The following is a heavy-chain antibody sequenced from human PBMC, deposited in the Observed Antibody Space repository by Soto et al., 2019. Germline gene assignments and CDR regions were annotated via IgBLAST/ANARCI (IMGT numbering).Heavy chain of an antibody. CDR1: GGSISSNNW. CDR3: ACDLAVAGTLGWFDP. D-gene: IGHD6-19*01. J-gene: IGHJ5*02. CDR2: IYHSGST. V-gene: IGHV4-4*02. Sequence: QVQLQESGPGLVKPSGTLSLTCAVSGGSISSNNWWSWVRQPPGKGLEWIGEIYHSGSTNYNPSLKSRVTISVDKSKNQFSLKLSSVTAADTAVYYCACDLAVAGTLGWFDPWGQGTLVTVSS.